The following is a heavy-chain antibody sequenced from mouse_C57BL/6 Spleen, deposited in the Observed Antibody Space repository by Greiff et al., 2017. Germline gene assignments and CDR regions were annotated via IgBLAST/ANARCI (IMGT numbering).Heavy chain of an antibody. CDR2: INYDGSST. CDR1: GFTFSDYY. D-gene: IGHD2-4*01. J-gene: IGHJ4*01. V-gene: IGHV5-16*01. Sequence: DVQLQESEGGLVQPGSSMKLSCTASGFTFSDYYMAWVRQVPEKGLEWVANINYDGSSTYYLDSLKSRFIISRDTARNILYLQMSSLKSEDTATYYCAREGIYYDYDGAMDYWGQGTSVTGSS. CDR3: AREGIYYDYDGAMDY.